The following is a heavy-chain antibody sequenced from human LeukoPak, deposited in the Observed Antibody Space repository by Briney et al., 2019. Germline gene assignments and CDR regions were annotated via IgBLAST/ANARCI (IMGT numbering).Heavy chain of an antibody. CDR1: GGTFSSYA. Sequence: GASVKVSCKASGGTFSSYAISWVRQAPGQGLEWMGGIIPIFGTANYAQKFQGRVTITADESTSTAYMELSSLRSEDTAVYYCARSPLYCSGGSCYLGYWGQGTLVTASS. CDR2: IIPIFGTA. D-gene: IGHD2-15*01. J-gene: IGHJ4*02. V-gene: IGHV1-69*13. CDR3: ARSPLYCSGGSCYLGY.